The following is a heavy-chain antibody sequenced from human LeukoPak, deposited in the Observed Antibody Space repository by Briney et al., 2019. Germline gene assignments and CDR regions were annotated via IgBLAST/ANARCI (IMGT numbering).Heavy chain of an antibody. V-gene: IGHV4-59*02. D-gene: IGHD2-2*01. CDR2: LSHSGSS. CDR1: GGSVSSYY. J-gene: IGHJ3*02. Sequence: ESSETLSLTCTVSGGSVSSYYWSWIRRPPGRGLEWIAYLSHSGSSDSNPSLTSRVTTLVDTSKNQFSLKLTSVTAADTVVYYCARARYANAWYAFDIWGHGTMVTVSS. CDR3: ARARYANAWYAFDI.